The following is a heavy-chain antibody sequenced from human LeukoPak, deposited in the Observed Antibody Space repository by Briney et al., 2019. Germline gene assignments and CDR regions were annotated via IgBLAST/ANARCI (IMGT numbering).Heavy chain of an antibody. D-gene: IGHD4-17*01. CDR1: GFTFGDYA. Sequence: GGSLRLSCTASGFTFGDYAMSWFRQAPGKGLEWVGFIRSKAYGGTTEYAASVKGRFTISRDDSKSIAYLQMNSLKTEDTAVYYYTPHYGDYEGDNWFDPWGQGTLVTVSS. CDR3: TPHYGDYEGDNWFDP. J-gene: IGHJ5*02. V-gene: IGHV3-49*03. CDR2: IRSKAYGGTT.